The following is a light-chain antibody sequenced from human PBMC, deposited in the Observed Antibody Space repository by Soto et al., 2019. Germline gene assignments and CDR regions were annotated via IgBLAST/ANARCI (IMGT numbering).Light chain of an antibody. CDR3: QQYDGWPRT. Sequence: EIVMTQSPATLSVSPGETATLSCRASQRVGINLAWYQQKPGQAPRLLIYSASTRASGIPDRFSGSGSGTEFTLTISSLQYEDVAVFYCQQYDGWPRTFGQGTKVEIK. CDR1: QRVGIN. J-gene: IGKJ1*01. V-gene: IGKV3-15*01. CDR2: SAS.